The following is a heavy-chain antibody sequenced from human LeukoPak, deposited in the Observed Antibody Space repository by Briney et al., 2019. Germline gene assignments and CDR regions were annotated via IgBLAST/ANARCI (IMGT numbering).Heavy chain of an antibody. D-gene: IGHD6-19*01. CDR2: ISSSGTKI. J-gene: IGHJ4*02. Sequence: GGSLRLSCAASGFTFSSYEMNWVRQAPGKGLEWVSHISSSGTKIYSADSVKGRFTISRDNAKNSLYLQMSSLRAEGTAVYYCARDKGDNSGWDYWGQGILVTVSS. V-gene: IGHV3-48*03. CDR3: ARDKGDNSGWDY. CDR1: GFTFSSYE.